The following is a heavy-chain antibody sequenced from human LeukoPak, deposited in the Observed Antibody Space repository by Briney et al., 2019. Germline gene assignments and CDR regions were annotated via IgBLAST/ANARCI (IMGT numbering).Heavy chain of an antibody. V-gene: IGHV3-23*01. CDR2: ISGGGGST. Sequence: GALRLSWAASGFTFSSYAMSWVRQAPGKGLEWVSAISGGGGSTYYADSVKGRFTISRDNSKNTLYLQMNSLRAEDTAVYYCAIKYDSSFYWGQGTLVTVSS. CDR1: GFTFSSYA. CDR3: AIKYDSSFY. D-gene: IGHD3-22*01. J-gene: IGHJ4*02.